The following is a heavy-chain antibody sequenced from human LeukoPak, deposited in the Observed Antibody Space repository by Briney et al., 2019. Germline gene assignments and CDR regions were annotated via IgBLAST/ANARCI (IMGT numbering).Heavy chain of an antibody. Sequence: GGSLSLSCAASGFTFSSYVMSWVRQAPGQGLEWVSVISVSGDSTYYADSVKGRFTISRDNSKNTLYMQMNCLRVEVTAVYYCAKGGLRTDWFDSWGRGTLVTVPS. D-gene: IGHD4-17*01. J-gene: IGHJ5*01. CDR1: GFTFSSYV. V-gene: IGHV3-23*01. CDR2: ISVSGDST. CDR3: AKGGLRTDWFDS.